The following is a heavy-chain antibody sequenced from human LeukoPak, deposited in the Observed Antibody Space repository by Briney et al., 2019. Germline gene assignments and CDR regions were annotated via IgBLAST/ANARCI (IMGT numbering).Heavy chain of an antibody. CDR2: MNPNSGNT. V-gene: IGHV1-8*01. D-gene: IGHD6-6*01. J-gene: IGHJ4*02. CDR1: GYTFTSYA. Sequence: GPSVKVSCTASGYTFTSYAINWVRQATGQGLEWMGWMNPNSGNTGYAKKSQGRVTMTWNDSIRTAYLRMSRPASEATALCYCSIGYSSSVVDYWGQGTLVTVSS. CDR3: SIGYSSSVVDY.